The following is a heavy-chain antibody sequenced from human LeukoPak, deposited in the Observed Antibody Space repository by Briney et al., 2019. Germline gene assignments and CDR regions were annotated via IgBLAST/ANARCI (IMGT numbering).Heavy chain of an antibody. D-gene: IGHD3-9*01. Sequence: SETLSLTCAVYGESFDGFYWNWIRQPPAKGLEWIGEINYSGTSDYNPALKSRVAISADSSKRQFSLDLTSVTAADTAVYYCAIRLATSRLATATTWFDPWGQGTLVSVSS. CDR1: GESFDGFY. V-gene: IGHV4-34*01. J-gene: IGHJ5*02. CDR3: AIRLATSRLATATTWFDP. CDR2: INYSGTS.